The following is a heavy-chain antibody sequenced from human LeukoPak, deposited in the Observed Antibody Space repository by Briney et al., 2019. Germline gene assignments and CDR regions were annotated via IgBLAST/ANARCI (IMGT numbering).Heavy chain of an antibody. J-gene: IGHJ4*02. Sequence: SETLSLTCAVYGGSFSGYYSSWIRQPPGKGLEWIGEINHSGSTNYNPSLKSRVTISVDTSKNQFSLKLSSVTAADTAVYYCARGRIAAAGTVDYWGQGTLVTVSS. V-gene: IGHV4-34*01. CDR3: ARGRIAAAGTVDY. CDR2: INHSGST. D-gene: IGHD6-13*01. CDR1: GGSFSGYY.